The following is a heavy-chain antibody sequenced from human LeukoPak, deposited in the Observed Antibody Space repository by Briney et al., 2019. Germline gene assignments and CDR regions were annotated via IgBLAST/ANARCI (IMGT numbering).Heavy chain of an antibody. J-gene: IGHJ4*02. Sequence: ASVNVSFKGSGGTFSSYALSWVRQAPGQGLEWMGGMIAISGTANYAQKADGRVTMTEDTSTDTAYMALSSLRSEDTVVYYCATGARSGYLYFAYWGQGTLVTVSS. CDR2: MIAISGTA. CDR1: GGTFSSYA. V-gene: IGHV1-69*06. D-gene: IGHD3-22*01. CDR3: ATGARSGYLYFAY.